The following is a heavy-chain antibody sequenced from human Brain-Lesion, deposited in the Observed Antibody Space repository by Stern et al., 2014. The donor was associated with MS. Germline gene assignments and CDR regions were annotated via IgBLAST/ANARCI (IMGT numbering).Heavy chain of an antibody. CDR1: GFSFGTYM. D-gene: IGHD3-3*01. CDR3: ARIYSFWSGHYCFDY. Sequence: EVQLVESGGGPVKPGGSLTLCFAASGFSFGTYMISWGRQAPGTGLEWVSSIASSDAYSSYADQVKGRFTISRDYAKDAVCLQMNRLTADDTAIYFCARIYSFWSGHYCFDYWGQGTLVTVSS. J-gene: IGHJ4*02. V-gene: IGHV3-21*01. CDR2: IASSDAYS.